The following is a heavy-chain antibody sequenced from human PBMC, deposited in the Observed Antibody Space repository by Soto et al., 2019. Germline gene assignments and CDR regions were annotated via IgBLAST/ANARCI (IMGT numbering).Heavy chain of an antibody. D-gene: IGHD6-13*01. V-gene: IGHV4-59*01. J-gene: IGHJ6*02. Sequence: SETLSLTCTVSGGSISSYYWSWIRQPPGKGLEWIGYIYYSGSTNYNPSLKSRVTISVDTSKNQFSLKLSSVTAADTAVYYCARGVAAAGYKKHGMDVWGQGTTGTVSS. CDR2: IYYSGST. CDR1: GGSISSYY. CDR3: ARGVAAAGYKKHGMDV.